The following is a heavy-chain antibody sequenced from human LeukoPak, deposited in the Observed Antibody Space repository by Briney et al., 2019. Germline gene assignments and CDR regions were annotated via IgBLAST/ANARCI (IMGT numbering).Heavy chain of an antibody. CDR1: GGSFSGYY. CDR3: ASNSFDYYGSGSYSVDY. D-gene: IGHD3-10*01. V-gene: IGHV4-34*01. J-gene: IGHJ4*02. CDR2: INHSGST. Sequence: SETLSLTCAVYGGSFSGYYWSWIRQPPGKGLEWIGEINHSGSTNYNPSLKSRVTISIDTSKNQFSLKLSSVTAADTAVYYCASNSFDYYGSGSYSVDYWGQGTLVTVSS.